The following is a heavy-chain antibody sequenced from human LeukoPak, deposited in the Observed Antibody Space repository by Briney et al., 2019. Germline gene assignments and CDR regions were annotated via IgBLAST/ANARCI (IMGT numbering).Heavy chain of an antibody. V-gene: IGHV5-10-1*01. J-gene: IGHJ4*02. D-gene: IGHD3-10*01. CDR2: IDPSDSYT. Sequence: GDSLKIYRKCAGYSFPSCWISRARQMPAQALAWMGRIDPSDSYTNYNPSFQGHVANSADNSISTAYLQWSSLKASDTAMYYCARQVRGGSFDYWGQGTLVTVSS. CDR1: GYSFPSCW. CDR3: ARQVRGGSFDY.